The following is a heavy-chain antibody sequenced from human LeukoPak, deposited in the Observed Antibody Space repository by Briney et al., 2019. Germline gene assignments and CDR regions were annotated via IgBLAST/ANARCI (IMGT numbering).Heavy chain of an antibody. CDR3: ARGVVTDDYYMDV. J-gene: IGHJ6*03. D-gene: IGHD2-21*02. Sequence: SQTLSLTCSVSGGSISSGRFYWTWIRQPAGKGLEWIGRLYTNDNTNYDPSLESRVSISVDTSKSQFYLQLTPVTAADTAVYFCARGVVTDDYYMDVWGKGITVIVSS. CDR2: LYTNDNT. V-gene: IGHV4-61*02. CDR1: GGSISSGRFY.